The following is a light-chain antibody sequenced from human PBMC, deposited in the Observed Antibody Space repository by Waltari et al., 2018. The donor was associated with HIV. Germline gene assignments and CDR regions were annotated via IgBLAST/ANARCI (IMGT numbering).Light chain of an antibody. V-gene: IGKV1-27*01. Sequence: DIRMTQSPSSLSASVGDRITITCRASQDIGSSLAWYQRIPGTVPKLVIFSASSLQSGVSYRFSGSGSGTYFTLTISSLQPEDAATYFCQKYNSAPHTFGQGTRVEI. CDR3: QKYNSAPHT. J-gene: IGKJ1*01. CDR2: SAS. CDR1: QDIGSS.